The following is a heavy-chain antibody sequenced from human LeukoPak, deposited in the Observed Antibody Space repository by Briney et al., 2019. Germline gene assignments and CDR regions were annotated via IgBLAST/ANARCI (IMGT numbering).Heavy chain of an antibody. D-gene: IGHD6-13*01. V-gene: IGHV4-59*08. CDR1: GGSFSSYY. CDR3: ARHTHSSSWSYWYFDL. CDR2: IYYSGST. J-gene: IGHJ2*01. Sequence: SETLSLTCAVYGGSFSSYYWSWIRQPPGKGLEWIGYIYYSGSTNYNPSLKSRVTISVDTSKNQFSLKLSSVTAADTAVYYCARHTHSSSWSYWYFDLWGRGTLVTVSS.